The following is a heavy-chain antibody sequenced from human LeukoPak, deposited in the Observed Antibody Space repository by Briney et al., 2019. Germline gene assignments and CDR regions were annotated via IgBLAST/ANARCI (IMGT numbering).Heavy chain of an antibody. V-gene: IGHV4-4*02. Sequence: SGTLSLTCAVSGGSISSSNWWSWVRQPPGKGLEWIGEIYHSGSTNYNPSLKSRVTISVDKSKNQFSLKLSSVTAADTAVYYCARRGIAVAGSWYFDLWGRGTLVTVSS. CDR1: GGSISSSNW. J-gene: IGHJ2*01. D-gene: IGHD6-19*01. CDR2: IYHSGST. CDR3: ARRGIAVAGSWYFDL.